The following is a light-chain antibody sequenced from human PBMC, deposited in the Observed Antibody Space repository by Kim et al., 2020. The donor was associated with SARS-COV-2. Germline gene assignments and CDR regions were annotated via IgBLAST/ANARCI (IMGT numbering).Light chain of an antibody. CDR3: QQYNNWPLT. V-gene: IGKV3-15*01. J-gene: IGKJ2*01. CDR2: GAS. Sequence: EIVMTQSPATLSVSPGERATLPCRASQSVSSNLAWYQQKPGQAPRLLIYGASTRATGIPARFSGSGSGTEFTLTISSLESEESAVYYCQQYNNWPLTFGQGTKLEI. CDR1: QSVSSN.